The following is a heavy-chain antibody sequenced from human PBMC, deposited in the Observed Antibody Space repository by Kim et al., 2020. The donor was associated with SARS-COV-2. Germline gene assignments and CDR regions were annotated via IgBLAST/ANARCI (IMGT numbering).Heavy chain of an antibody. CDR1: GGSFSGYY. CDR3: ARGRGSSLDYYYMDV. J-gene: IGHJ6*03. CDR2: INHSGST. V-gene: IGHV4-34*01. Sequence: SETLSLTCAVYGGSFSGYYWSWIRQPPGKGLEWIGEINHSGSTNYNPSLKSRLTISVDTSKNQFSLKRSSVTAADTAVYYCARGRGSSLDYYYMDVWGKGTTVTVSS. D-gene: IGHD6-13*01.